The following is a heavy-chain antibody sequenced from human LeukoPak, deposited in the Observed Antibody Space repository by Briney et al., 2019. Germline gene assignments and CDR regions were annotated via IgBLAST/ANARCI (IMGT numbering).Heavy chain of an antibody. CDR3: ARGSDNYGGYVDY. D-gene: IGHD2-21*01. CDR1: GFTFSSYG. Sequence: GGSLRLSCAASGFTFSSYGMSWVRQAPGKGLEWVSSISTSSSYIYYADSVKGRFTISRDNAKSSLYLQMNSLRAEDTAVYYCARGSDNYGGYVDYWGQGTLVTVSS. J-gene: IGHJ4*02. V-gene: IGHV3-21*01. CDR2: ISTSSSYI.